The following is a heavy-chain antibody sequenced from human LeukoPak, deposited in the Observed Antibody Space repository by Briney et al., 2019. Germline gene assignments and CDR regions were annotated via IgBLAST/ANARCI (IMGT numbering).Heavy chain of an antibody. CDR2: ISDDGSIE. CDR1: GFIFSRYG. D-gene: IGHD3-3*01. V-gene: IGHV3-30*18. CDR3: AKEHYYDFWSGYYHREFDY. J-gene: IGHJ4*02. Sequence: GGSLRLSCAASGFIFSRYGMHWVRQAPGKGLECVAVISDDGSIEYYADSAKGRFTISRDNSKNTLYLQMNSLRPEDTAVYYCAKEHYYDFWSGYYHREFDYWGQGTLVTVSS.